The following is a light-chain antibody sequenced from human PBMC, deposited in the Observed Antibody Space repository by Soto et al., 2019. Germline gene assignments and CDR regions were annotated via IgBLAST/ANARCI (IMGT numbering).Light chain of an antibody. CDR2: AAS. Sequence: DIQMTQSPSSLSASVGDRVTITCRASQSISIYLNWYQQKPGRAPKLLISAASNLQSGVPSRFTGSESGTDFTLTISSLQPEDFANYYCQQSFSIPSWTFGHGTKIDIX. J-gene: IGKJ1*01. V-gene: IGKV1-39*01. CDR1: QSISIY. CDR3: QQSFSIPSWT.